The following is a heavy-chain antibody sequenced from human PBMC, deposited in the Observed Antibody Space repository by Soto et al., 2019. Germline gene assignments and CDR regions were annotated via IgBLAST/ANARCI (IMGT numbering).Heavy chain of an antibody. CDR1: GGSVSSGSYY. CDR3: ARVPTYYYDSSGYSVDY. CDR2: IYYSGST. Sequence: PSETLSLTCTVSGGSVSSGSYYWSWIRQPPGKGLEWIGYIYYSGSTNYNPSLKSRVTISVDTSKNQFSLKLSSVTAADTAVYYCARVPTYYYDSSGYSVDYWGQGTLVTVSS. D-gene: IGHD3-22*01. V-gene: IGHV4-61*01. J-gene: IGHJ4*02.